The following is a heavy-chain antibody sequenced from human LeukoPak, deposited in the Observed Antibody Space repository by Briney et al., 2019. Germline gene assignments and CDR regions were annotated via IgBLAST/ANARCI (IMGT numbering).Heavy chain of an antibody. Sequence: PSETLSLTCAVYGGSFSGYYWSWIRQPPGKGLEWIGEINHSGSTNYNPSLKGRVTISVDTSKNQFSLKLSSVTAADTAVYYCARETDIVVVPASAGWFDPWGQGTLVTVSS. CDR1: GGSFSGYY. CDR3: ARETDIVVVPASAGWFDP. J-gene: IGHJ5*02. V-gene: IGHV4-34*01. CDR2: INHSGST. D-gene: IGHD2-2*01.